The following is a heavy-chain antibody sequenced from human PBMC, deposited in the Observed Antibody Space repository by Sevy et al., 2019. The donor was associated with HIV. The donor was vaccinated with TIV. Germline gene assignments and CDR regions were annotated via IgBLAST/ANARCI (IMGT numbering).Heavy chain of an antibody. D-gene: IGHD3-22*01. Sequence: GGSLKLSCAASGFTFSSYAMHWVRHAPGKGLEWVAVISYDGSNKYYADSVKGRFTISRDNSKNTLYLQMNSLRAEDTAVYYCARGDPYYYDSSGYYHIYYYYGMDVWGQGTTVTVSS. J-gene: IGHJ6*02. V-gene: IGHV3-30-3*01. CDR3: ARGDPYYYDSSGYYHIYYYYGMDV. CDR2: ISYDGSNK. CDR1: GFTFSSYA.